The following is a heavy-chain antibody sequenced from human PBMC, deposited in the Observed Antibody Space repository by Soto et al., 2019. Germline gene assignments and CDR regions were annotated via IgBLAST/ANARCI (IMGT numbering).Heavy chain of an antibody. Sequence: SETLSLTCTVSGGSISSYYWSWIRQPPGKGLEWIGYIYYSGSTNYNPSLKSRVTISVDTSKNQFSLKLSSVTAADTVVYYCARVVWTHYYYGMDVWGQWTTVTVSS. CDR2: IYYSGST. CDR3: ARVVWTHYYYGMDV. CDR1: GGSISSYY. D-gene: IGHD2-8*02. V-gene: IGHV4-59*08. J-gene: IGHJ6*02.